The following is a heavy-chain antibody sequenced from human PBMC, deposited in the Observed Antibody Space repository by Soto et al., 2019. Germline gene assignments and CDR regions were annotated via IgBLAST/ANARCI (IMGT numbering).Heavy chain of an antibody. J-gene: IGHJ4*02. CDR3: ARGGYWRFDY. CDR1: GESFSGYY. CDR2: INRHGST. V-gene: IGHV4-34*01. D-gene: IGHD3-22*01. Sequence: PWETLSLTCGVYGESFSGYYWTWIRQPPGKGLEWIGEINRHGSTNYNPSLKSRVTVSVDTSKRQFSLSLTSVTAADTAVYYCARGGYWRFDYWGQGSLVTVSS.